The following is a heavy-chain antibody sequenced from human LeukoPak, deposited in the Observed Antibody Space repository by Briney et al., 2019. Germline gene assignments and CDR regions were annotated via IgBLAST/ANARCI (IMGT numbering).Heavy chain of an antibody. CDR1: GYTFTNYD. CDR3: ARGLLGSGWHRTNWFNP. V-gene: IGHV1-8*01. J-gene: IGHJ5*02. D-gene: IGHD6-19*01. Sequence: GASVKVSCKASGYTFTNYDIHWVRQATGQGLEWMGWMNPDTGNTAYAQKFSGRVSMTTNTSINTAYMELSSLRSEDTAVYYCARGLLGSGWHRTNWFNPWGQGTLIAVSS. CDR2: MNPDTGNT.